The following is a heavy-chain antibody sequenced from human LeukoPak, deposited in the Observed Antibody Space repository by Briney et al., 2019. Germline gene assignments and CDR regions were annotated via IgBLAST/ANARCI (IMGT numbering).Heavy chain of an antibody. V-gene: IGHV1-46*01. D-gene: IGHD6-19*01. CDR2: INPSGGST. CDR3: ARDPAGTRPWGAEALDI. Sequence: ASVKVSCKASGYTFTSYYMHWVRQAPGQGLEWMGIINPSGGSTSYAQKFQGRVTMTRDMSTSTVYMELSSLRSEDTAVYYCARDPAGTRPWGAEALDIWGQGTMVTVSS. J-gene: IGHJ3*02. CDR1: GYTFTSYY.